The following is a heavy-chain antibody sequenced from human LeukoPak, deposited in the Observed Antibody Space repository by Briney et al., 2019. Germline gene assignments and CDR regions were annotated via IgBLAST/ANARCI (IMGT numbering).Heavy chain of an antibody. CDR1: GFTFSSYA. Sequence: GRSLRLSCAASGFTFSSYAMHWVRQAPGKGLEWVAVISYDGSNKYYADSVKGRFTISRDNSKNTLYLQMNSLRAEDTAVYYCAKDWARTTNWFDPWGQGTLVTVSS. J-gene: IGHJ5*02. D-gene: IGHD1-7*01. CDR2: ISYDGSNK. CDR3: AKDWARTTNWFDP. V-gene: IGHV3-30-3*01.